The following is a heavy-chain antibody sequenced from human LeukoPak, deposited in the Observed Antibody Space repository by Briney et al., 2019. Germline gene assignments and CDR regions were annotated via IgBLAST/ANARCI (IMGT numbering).Heavy chain of an antibody. D-gene: IGHD3-22*01. V-gene: IGHV4-59*01. Sequence: SETLSLTCTVSGGSISSYYWSWIRQPPGKGLEWIGYIYYSGSTNYNPSLKSRVTISVDTSKSQSSLKLSSVTAADTAVYYCARAQVLYDSSGYYYGYWYFDLWGRGTLVTVSS. CDR3: ARAQVLYDSSGYYYGYWYFDL. CDR2: IYYSGST. CDR1: GGSISSYY. J-gene: IGHJ2*01.